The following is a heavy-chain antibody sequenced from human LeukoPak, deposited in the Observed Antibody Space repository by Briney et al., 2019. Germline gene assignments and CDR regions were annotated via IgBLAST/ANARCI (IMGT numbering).Heavy chain of an antibody. CDR1: GFTFSSYA. D-gene: IGHD4-23*01. J-gene: IGHJ4*02. V-gene: IGHV3-30*04. CDR2: ISYDG. CDR3: ARDVGATSTTVGSY. Sequence: RTGGSLRLSCAASGFTFSSYAMHWVRQAPGKGLEWVAVISYDGNYADSVKGRFTISRDNSKNTLYLQTNSLRAEDTAVYYCARDVGATSTTVGSYWGQGTLVTVSS.